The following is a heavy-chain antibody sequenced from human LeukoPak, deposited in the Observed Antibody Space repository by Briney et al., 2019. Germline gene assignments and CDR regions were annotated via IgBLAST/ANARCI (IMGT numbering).Heavy chain of an antibody. CDR1: GGSFSDYY. CDR3: ASPGGRWELLYLWY. J-gene: IGHJ4*02. V-gene: IGHV4-59*10. CDR2: IYTSGST. Sequence: PSETLSLTCAVYGGSFSDYYWSWIRQPAGKGLEWIGRIYTSGSTNYNPSLKSRVTISVDTSKNQFSLRLSSVTAADTAVYYCASPGGRWELLYLWYWGQGTLVIVSS. D-gene: IGHD1-26*01.